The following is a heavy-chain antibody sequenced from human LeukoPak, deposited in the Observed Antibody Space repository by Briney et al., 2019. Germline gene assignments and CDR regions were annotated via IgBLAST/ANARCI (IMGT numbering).Heavy chain of an antibody. CDR3: ATYRGLDF. D-gene: IGHD2-21*01. V-gene: IGHV3-7*01. CDR1: GFTLSSYW. J-gene: IGHJ4*02. Sequence: PGGSLRLSCAASGFTLSSYWMSWVRQAPGKGLEWVANINEDGSEKNFVDSVKGRSTISRDNAKNSLYLQMDGLRADDTAVYYCATYRGLDFGGQGTLVTVSS. CDR2: INEDGSEK.